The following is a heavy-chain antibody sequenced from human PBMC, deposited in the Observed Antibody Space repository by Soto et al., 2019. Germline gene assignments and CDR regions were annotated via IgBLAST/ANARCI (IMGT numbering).Heavy chain of an antibody. CDR1: GFTFSSYG. CDR3: ARGGKKAAVDYYGSGSYTYYYYGMDV. Sequence: QSGGSLRLSCAASGFTFSSYGMHWVRQAPGKGLEWVAVIWYDGSNKYYADSVKGRFTISRDNSKNTLYLQMNSLRAEDTAVYYCARGGKKAAVDYYGSGSYTYYYYGMDVWGQGTTVTVSS. V-gene: IGHV3-33*01. J-gene: IGHJ6*02. D-gene: IGHD3-10*01. CDR2: IWYDGSNK.